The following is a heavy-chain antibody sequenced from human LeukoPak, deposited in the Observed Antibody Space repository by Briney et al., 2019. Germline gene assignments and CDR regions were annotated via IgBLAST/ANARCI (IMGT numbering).Heavy chain of an antibody. CDR2: INHSGST. J-gene: IGHJ4*02. CDR3: ARSGYYDFWSGYYPFDY. CDR1: GGSFSGYY. V-gene: IGHV4-34*01. Sequence: PSETLSLTCAVYGGSFSGYYWSWIRQPPGKGLEWIGEINHSGSTNYNPSLKSRVTISVDTSKNQFSLKLSSVTAADTAVYYCARSGYYDFWSGYYPFDYWGQGTLVTVSS. D-gene: IGHD3-3*01.